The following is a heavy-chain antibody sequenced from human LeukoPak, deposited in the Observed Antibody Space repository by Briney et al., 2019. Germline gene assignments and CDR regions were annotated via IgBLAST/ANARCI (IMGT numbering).Heavy chain of an antibody. CDR3: ARGTTYAYDY. J-gene: IGHJ4*02. Sequence: PSETLSLTCTVSGYSISSDYYWGWIRQPPGKGLEWIGSIFHSGSTYYNPSLQSRVAISVDTSKNQFSLKLSSVTSADTAVYYCARGTTYAYDYWGQGTLVTVSS. V-gene: IGHV4-38-2*02. CDR1: GYSISSDYY. CDR2: IFHSGST. D-gene: IGHD1-1*01.